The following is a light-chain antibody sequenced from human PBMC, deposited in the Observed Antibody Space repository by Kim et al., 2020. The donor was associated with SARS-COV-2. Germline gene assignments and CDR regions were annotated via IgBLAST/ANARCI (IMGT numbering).Light chain of an antibody. CDR3: QQYLSWPIT. CDR2: SAS. V-gene: IGKV3-15*01. CDR1: LGVRSN. Sequence: VSPGERVTLSCRASLGVRSNLAWYRQKPGQAPRLLIYSASSRAAGVPDRFSGSGSGTQFTLTITSLQPEDFAIYYCQQYLSWPITFGQGTRLEIK. J-gene: IGKJ5*01.